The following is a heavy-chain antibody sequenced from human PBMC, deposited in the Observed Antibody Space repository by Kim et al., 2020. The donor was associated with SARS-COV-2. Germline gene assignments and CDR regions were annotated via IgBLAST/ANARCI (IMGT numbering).Heavy chain of an antibody. D-gene: IGHD1-26*01. CDR3: ARWDWELEPHFDY. Sequence: YAPTFQGRVTMTRDTSISTDYMELSRLRSDDTAVYYCARWDWELEPHFDYWGQGTLVTVSS. V-gene: IGHV1-2*02. J-gene: IGHJ4*02.